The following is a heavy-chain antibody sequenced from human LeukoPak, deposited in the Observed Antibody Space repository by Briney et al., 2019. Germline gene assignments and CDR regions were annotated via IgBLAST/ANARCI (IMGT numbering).Heavy chain of an antibody. CDR3: AKEKFDWGTMYYFDY. Sequence: GGSLRLSCAASGFIFESHGMHWVRQAPGKGLEWVALVSADGSNTFYADSVKGRFTVSRDNSQNTLSLEMNSLRPEDTAVYYCAKEKFDWGTMYYFDYWGQGTLVTVSS. CDR2: VSADGSNT. V-gene: IGHV3-30*18. D-gene: IGHD3-9*01. J-gene: IGHJ4*02. CDR1: GFIFESHG.